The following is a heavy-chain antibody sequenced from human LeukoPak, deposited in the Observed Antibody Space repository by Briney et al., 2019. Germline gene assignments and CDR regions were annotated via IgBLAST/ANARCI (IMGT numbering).Heavy chain of an antibody. CDR1: GGSISSGSYY. Sequence: SETLSLTCTVSGGSISSGSYYWSWIRQPAGKGLEWIGRIYTSGSTNYNPSLKSRVTISVDTSKNQFSLKLSSVTAADTAVYYCARGWWAAAGLTRDYWGQGTLVTVSS. CDR2: IYTSGST. D-gene: IGHD6-13*01. CDR3: ARGWWAAAGLTRDY. J-gene: IGHJ4*02. V-gene: IGHV4-61*02.